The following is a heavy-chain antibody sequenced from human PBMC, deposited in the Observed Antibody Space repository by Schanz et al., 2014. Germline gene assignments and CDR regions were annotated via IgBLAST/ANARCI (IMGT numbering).Heavy chain of an antibody. CDR1: GYTFTSDS. D-gene: IGHD3-10*01. CDR3: ARAKRFGDMDV. CDR2: IIPSLGLA. Sequence: QVQLVQSGAEVKKPGASVKVSCKASGYTFTSDSMHWVRQAPGQGLEWMGRIIPSLGLAKYEQKFQDKVTITADTSTTTAYMELSGLRSDDTAVYYCARAKRFGDMDVWGQGTMVTVSS. J-gene: IGHJ3*01. V-gene: IGHV1-69*09.